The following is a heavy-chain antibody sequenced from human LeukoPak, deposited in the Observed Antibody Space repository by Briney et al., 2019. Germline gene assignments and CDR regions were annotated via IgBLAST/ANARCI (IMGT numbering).Heavy chain of an antibody. Sequence: PSETLSLTCTVSGGSISSSSYYWGWIRQPPGKGLEWIGSIYYSGSTYYNPSLKSRVTISVDTSKNQFSLKLSSVTAADTAVYYCARGVRITIFGVDYYYYMDVWGKGTTVTVSS. CDR1: GGSISSSSYY. CDR3: ARGVRITIFGVDYYYYMDV. D-gene: IGHD3-3*01. CDR2: IYYSGST. V-gene: IGHV4-39*07. J-gene: IGHJ6*03.